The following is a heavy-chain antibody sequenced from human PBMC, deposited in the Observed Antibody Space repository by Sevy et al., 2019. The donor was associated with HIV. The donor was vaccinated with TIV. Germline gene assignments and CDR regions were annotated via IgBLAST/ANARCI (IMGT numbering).Heavy chain of an antibody. CDR1: GSTFTSYG. J-gene: IGHJ3*02. CDR3: ARLYHDGSAVQAFDI. CDR2: YTPIFGTT. D-gene: IGHD3-22*01. V-gene: IGHV1-69*13. Sequence: ASVKVSCKASGSTFTSYGLSWVRQAPGQGLEWVGTYTPIFGTTNYAQRFQGRVTMAADESTSTAYMELSSLRSEDTAVSFWARLYHDGSAVQAFDIWGQGTMVTVSS.